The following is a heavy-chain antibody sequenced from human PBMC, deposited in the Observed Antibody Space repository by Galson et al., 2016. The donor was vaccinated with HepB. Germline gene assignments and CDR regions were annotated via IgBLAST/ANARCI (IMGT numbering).Heavy chain of an antibody. CDR1: GFTFSSHW. J-gene: IGHJ6*02. CDR3: ARDRGVTGYCGSIRCYTGWDYGLDV. V-gene: IGHV3-74*01. D-gene: IGHD2-2*02. CDR2: INSDESGT. Sequence: SLRLSCAASGFTFSSHWMHWVRQAPGKGLEWVSRINSDESGTTYADSVKGRFTISRDNAKNTLYLQLNSLRAEDTAVYYCARDRGVTGYCGSIRCYTGWDYGLDVWGQGTTATVSS.